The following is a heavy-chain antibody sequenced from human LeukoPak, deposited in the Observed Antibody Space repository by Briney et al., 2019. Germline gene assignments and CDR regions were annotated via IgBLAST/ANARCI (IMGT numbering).Heavy chain of an antibody. CDR3: ARGRVAAHLGD. CDR1: GYSFTSYW. D-gene: IGHD6-6*01. Sequence: GESLKISCKGSGYSFTSYWIACVRQMPGKGLEWMGTIYPGDSDTRYSPSFQGQVTISADKSISTAYLQWSSLKASDTAMYYCARGRVAAHLGDWGQGTLVTVSS. V-gene: IGHV5-51*01. J-gene: IGHJ4*02. CDR2: IYPGDSDT.